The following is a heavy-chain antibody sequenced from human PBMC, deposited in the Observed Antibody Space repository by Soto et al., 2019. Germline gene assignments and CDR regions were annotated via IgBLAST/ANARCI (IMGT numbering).Heavy chain of an antibody. V-gene: IGHV1-24*01. CDR1: GYTLTELS. J-gene: IGHJ4*02. CDR2: INAENGNT. CDR3: ARGLPLAADY. Sequence: ASVKVSCKVSGYTLTELSMHWVRQAPGKRLEWMGGINAENGNTIYAQKFQGRVTITRDTSASTAYMELSSLRSEDTAVYYCARGLPLAADYWGQGTLVTVSS.